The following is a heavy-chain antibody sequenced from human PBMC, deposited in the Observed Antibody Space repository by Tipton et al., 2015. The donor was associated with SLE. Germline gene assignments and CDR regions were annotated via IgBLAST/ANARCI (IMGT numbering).Heavy chain of an antibody. Sequence: TLSLTCTVSGGSISSSSYYWGWIRQPPGKGLEWIGSIYYSGSTYYNPSLKSRVTLSVDTSKNQLSLKLSSVTAADTAVYYCASYKSDMVATIGSFDYWCQGTLVTVSS. V-gene: IGHV4-39*01. D-gene: IGHD5-12*01. CDR3: ASYKSDMVATIGSFDY. J-gene: IGHJ4*02. CDR2: IYYSGST. CDR1: GGSISSSSYY.